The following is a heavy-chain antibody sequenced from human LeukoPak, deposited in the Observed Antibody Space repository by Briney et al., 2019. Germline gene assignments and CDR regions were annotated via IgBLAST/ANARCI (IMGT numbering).Heavy chain of an antibody. J-gene: IGHJ4*02. V-gene: IGHV3-23*01. CDR2: ISGSGGST. Sequence: GGSLRLSCAASGFTFSSYAVSWVRQAPGKGLEWVSAISGSGGSTYYADSVKGRFTISRDNSKNTLYLQMNSLRAEDTAVYYCAKGGSGSYYSPLNYWGQGTLVTVSS. CDR3: AKGGSGSYYSPLNY. CDR1: GFTFSSYA. D-gene: IGHD3-10*01.